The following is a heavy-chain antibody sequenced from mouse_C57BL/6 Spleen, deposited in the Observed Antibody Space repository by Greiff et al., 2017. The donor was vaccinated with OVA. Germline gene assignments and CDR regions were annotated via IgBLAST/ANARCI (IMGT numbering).Heavy chain of an antibody. J-gene: IGHJ4*01. D-gene: IGHD2-4*01. CDR3: ARRGDRRLYYYAMDY. Sequence: QVTLKVSGPGILQSSPTLSLTCSSSGFSLSASGMGVSWIRQPSGKGLDWLAHLYWDDDKRYNPSLKSRHTNSKDTSRNQVVLKITSVDTADTATYYCARRGDRRLYYYAMDYWGQGTSVTVSS. V-gene: IGHV8-12*01. CDR1: GFSLSASGMG. CDR2: LYWDDDK.